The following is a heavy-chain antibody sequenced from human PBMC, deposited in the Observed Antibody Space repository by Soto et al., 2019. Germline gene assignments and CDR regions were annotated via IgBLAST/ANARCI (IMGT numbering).Heavy chain of an antibody. CDR2: ISATGTYT. J-gene: IGHJ5*02. D-gene: IGHD6-6*01. CDR3: TTEYNSRQDLNH. CDR1: GFTFSTCS. V-gene: IGHV3-21*01. Sequence: EVQLVESGGGLVEPGGSLRLSCATSGFTFSTCSMNWVRPAPGKGLEWVSSISATGTYTFYADSLKGRFTISRDNARNSLFLQMNSLRGEDTALYYCTTEYNSRQDLNHWGQGALVTVSS.